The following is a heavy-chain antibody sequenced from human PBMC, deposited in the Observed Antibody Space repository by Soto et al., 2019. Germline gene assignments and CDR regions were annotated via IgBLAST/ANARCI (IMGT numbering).Heavy chain of an antibody. CDR3: ARVPYYYDSSGYYLFDY. D-gene: IGHD3-22*01. Sequence: GSLRLSCAASGFTFSSYAMHWVRQAPGKGLEWVAVISYDGSNKYYADSVKGRFTISRDNSKNTLYLQMNSLRAEDTAVYYCARVPYYYDSSGYYLFDYWGQGTLVTVSS. V-gene: IGHV3-30-3*01. CDR1: GFTFSSYA. CDR2: ISYDGSNK. J-gene: IGHJ4*02.